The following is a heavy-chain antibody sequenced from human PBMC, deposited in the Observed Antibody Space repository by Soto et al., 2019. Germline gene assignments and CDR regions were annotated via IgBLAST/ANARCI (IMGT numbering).Heavy chain of an antibody. CDR2: IIPIFGTA. J-gene: IGHJ3*02. V-gene: IGHV1-69*06. CDR3: ARIKSRITIFGVVITYDAFDI. CDR1: GGTFSSYA. Sequence: ASVKVSCKASGGTFSSYAISWVRQAPGQGLEWMGGIIPIFGTANYAQKFQGRVTITADKSTSTAYMELSSLRSEDTAVYYCARIKSRITIFGVVITYDAFDIWGQGTMVTVSS. D-gene: IGHD3-3*01.